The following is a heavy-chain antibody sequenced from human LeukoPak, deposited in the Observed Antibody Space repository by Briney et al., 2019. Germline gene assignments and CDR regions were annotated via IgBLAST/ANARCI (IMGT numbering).Heavy chain of an antibody. J-gene: IGHJ2*01. D-gene: IGHD6-13*01. CDR3: ARAGYSSTWYSRYFDL. Sequence: PGGSLRLSCAASGFTFSNFWMSWVRQTPGKGLEWVSGINWNGGSTGYADSVKGRFTISRENAKNSLYLQVNSLRAGDTAVYYCARAGYSSTWYSRYFDLWGRGTLVTVSS. V-gene: IGHV3-20*04. CDR1: GFTFSNFW. CDR2: INWNGGST.